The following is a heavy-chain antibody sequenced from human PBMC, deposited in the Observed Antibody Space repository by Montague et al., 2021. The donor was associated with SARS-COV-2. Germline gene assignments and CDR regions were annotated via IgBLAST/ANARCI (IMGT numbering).Heavy chain of an antibody. V-gene: IGHV3-23*01. Sequence: SLRLSCAASGFTFSSYAMSWVRQAPGKGLEWVSAISGSGGNTYYADSVKGRFTISRDNSKSTLYVQMSRLRAEDTAVYYCAKDTGRRNYFDYWGQGTLVTVSS. CDR3: AKDTGRRNYFDY. CDR2: ISGSGGNT. CDR1: GFTFSSYA. J-gene: IGHJ4*02. D-gene: IGHD4-11*01.